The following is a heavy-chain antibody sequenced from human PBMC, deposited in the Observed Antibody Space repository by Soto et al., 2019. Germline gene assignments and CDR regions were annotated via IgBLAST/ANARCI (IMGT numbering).Heavy chain of an antibody. J-gene: IGHJ5*02. Sequence: ASVKVSCKASGYIFSNYYIHWVRQAPGQGLEWMGIINPSGSSTRYAQKFQGRVTMTRDTSSSKVYMELSSLRFEDTAVYYCARDVGDSGSHWFDPWGQGSLVTVSS. CDR3: ARDVGDSGSHWFDP. CDR2: INPSGSST. V-gene: IGHV1-46*01. CDR1: GYIFSNYY. D-gene: IGHD1-26*01.